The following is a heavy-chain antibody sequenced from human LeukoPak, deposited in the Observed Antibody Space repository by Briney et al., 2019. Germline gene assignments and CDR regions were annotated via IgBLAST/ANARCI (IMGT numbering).Heavy chain of an antibody. D-gene: IGHD6-13*01. Sequence: ASVKVSCKASGGTFSSYAISWVRQAPGQGLEWMGGIIPIFGTANYAQKFQGRVTITTDESTSTAYMELSSLRSEDTAVYYCARNLGIAAAGTLGVWGQGTLVTVSS. CDR1: GGTFSSYA. CDR3: ARNLGIAAAGTLGV. CDR2: IIPIFGTA. V-gene: IGHV1-69*05. J-gene: IGHJ4*02.